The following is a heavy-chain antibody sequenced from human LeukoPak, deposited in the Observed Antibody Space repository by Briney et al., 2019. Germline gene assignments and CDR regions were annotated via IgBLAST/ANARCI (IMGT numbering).Heavy chain of an antibody. J-gene: IGHJ5*02. V-gene: IGHV4-34*01. Sequence: SETLSLTCAVYGGSFSGYYWSWIRQPPGKGLEWIGEINHSGSTNYNPSLKSRVTISVDTSKNQFSLKLSSVTAADTAVYYCARGPYNWNYRTRWLDPWGQGTLVTVSS. CDR2: INHSGST. CDR1: GGSFSGYY. D-gene: IGHD1-7*01. CDR3: ARGPYNWNYRTRWLDP.